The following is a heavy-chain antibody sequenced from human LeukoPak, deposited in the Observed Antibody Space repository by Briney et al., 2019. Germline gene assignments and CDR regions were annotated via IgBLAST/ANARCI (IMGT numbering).Heavy chain of an antibody. D-gene: IGHD6-19*01. J-gene: IGHJ3*02. V-gene: IGHV5-51*01. CDR1: GYSFISYW. Sequence: GGALKISCKGSGYSFISYWIGWVRQVPGKGLEWMGIIYPGDYDTRYSPSFQGQVTISADRSINTAYLQWSSLKASDTAMYYCARRSGWYAFDIWGQGTMVTVSS. CDR2: IYPGDYDT. CDR3: ARRSGWYAFDI.